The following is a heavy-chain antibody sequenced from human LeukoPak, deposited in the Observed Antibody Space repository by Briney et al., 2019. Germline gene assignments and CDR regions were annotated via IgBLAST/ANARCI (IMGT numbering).Heavy chain of an antibody. CDR2: IYYNGCT. J-gene: IGHJ5*02. CDR1: GGSISSGDYY. V-gene: IGHV4-30-4*01. CDR3: ARVGTMVRGVIGGWFDP. Sequence: SQTLSLTCTVSGGSISSGDYYWSWIRQPPGKGLEWIHYIYYNGCTYYNPSLKSRVNISVHTSKTQFSLKLSSVTAADTAVYYCARVGTMVRGVIGGWFDPWGQGTLVTVLS. D-gene: IGHD3-10*01.